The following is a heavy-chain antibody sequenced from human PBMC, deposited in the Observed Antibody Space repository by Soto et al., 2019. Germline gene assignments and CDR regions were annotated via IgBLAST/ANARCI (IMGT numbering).Heavy chain of an antibody. V-gene: IGHV1-18*01. J-gene: IGHJ1*01. D-gene: IGHD6-13*01. CDR2: VRPKNGNT. CDR3: ASDRTVASSSPLLV. Sequence: QIQLVQSGAEVKKPGASVKVSCKASGYNFFAYGVSWVRQAPGQGLEWMGWVRPKNGNTDYARKVQGRVTMTTDISASTAYMELRGLMSDETGVDYCASDRTVASSSPLLVWGQGTLVSVSS. CDR1: GYNFFAYG.